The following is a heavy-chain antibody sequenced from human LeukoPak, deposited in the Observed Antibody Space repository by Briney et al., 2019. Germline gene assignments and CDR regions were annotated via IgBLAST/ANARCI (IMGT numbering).Heavy chain of an antibody. Sequence: GGSLRLSCEASGFTLNSYIMHWVRQAPGKGLEWVALISFDGRDKQYADSMKGLFTISKDNSKNTLYLQMNSLSGDDTSMYFCARAYGGLIDYWGQGTLVTVSS. CDR3: ARAYGGLIDY. V-gene: IGHV3-30*04. CDR2: ISFDGRDK. D-gene: IGHD3-16*01. J-gene: IGHJ4*02. CDR1: GFTLNSYI.